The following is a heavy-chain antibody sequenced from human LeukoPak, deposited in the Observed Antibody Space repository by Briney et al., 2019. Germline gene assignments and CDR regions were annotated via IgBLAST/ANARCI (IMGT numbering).Heavy chain of an antibody. CDR3: LGRNNSAAY. J-gene: IGHJ4*02. CDR2: IYYSGST. Sequence: SETLSLTCTVSGGSISSSSYFWGWIRQPPGKGLEWIGSIYYSGSTYCNASLKSRVTISVDTSKNQFSLNLISVTAADTAVYDCLGRNNSAAYWGQGTLVTVSS. CDR1: GGSISSSSYF. D-gene: IGHD1/OR15-1a*01. V-gene: IGHV4-39*03.